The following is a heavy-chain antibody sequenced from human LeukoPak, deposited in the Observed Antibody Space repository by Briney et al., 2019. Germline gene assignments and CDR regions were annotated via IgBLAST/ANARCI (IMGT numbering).Heavy chain of an antibody. J-gene: IGHJ4*02. V-gene: IGHV3-48*01. D-gene: IGHD2-15*01. Sequence: GGSLRLSCAASGFTFSIYSMNWVRQAPGKGLEWISYISSSSTTIYYADSVKGRFTISRDNAKNSLYLQMNSLRAEDTAVYYCARGLAVPATGNWGQGTLVTVSS. CDR1: GFTFSIYS. CDR2: ISSSSTTI. CDR3: ARGLAVPATGN.